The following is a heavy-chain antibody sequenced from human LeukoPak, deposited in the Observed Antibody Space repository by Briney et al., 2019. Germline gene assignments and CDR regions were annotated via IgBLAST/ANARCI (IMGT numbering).Heavy chain of an antibody. V-gene: IGHV4-34*01. CDR2: INHSGST. D-gene: IGHD2-21*02. CDR1: GGSFSGYY. J-gene: IGHJ5*02. CDR3: ARGRVVTGKRGTNWFDP. Sequence: PSETLSLTCAVYGGSFSGYYWSWIRQPPGKGLEWIGEINHSGSTNYNPSLKSRVTISVDTSKNQFSLKLSSVTAADTAVYYRARGRVVTGKRGTNWFDPWGQGTLVTVSS.